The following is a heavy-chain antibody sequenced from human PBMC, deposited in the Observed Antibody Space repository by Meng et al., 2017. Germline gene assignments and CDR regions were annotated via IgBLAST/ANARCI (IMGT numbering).Heavy chain of an antibody. CDR2: INAGNGNT. Sequence: QRGPSGAGVKKPGASVKVSCKASGYTFTSYAMHWVRQAPGQRLEWMGWINAGNGNTKYSQKFQGRVTITRDTSASTAYMELSSLRSEDTAVYYCATDGQDSSGYYSWYFDLWGRGTLVTVSS. J-gene: IGHJ2*01. V-gene: IGHV1-3*01. CDR3: ATDGQDSSGYYSWYFDL. D-gene: IGHD3-22*01. CDR1: GYTFTSYA.